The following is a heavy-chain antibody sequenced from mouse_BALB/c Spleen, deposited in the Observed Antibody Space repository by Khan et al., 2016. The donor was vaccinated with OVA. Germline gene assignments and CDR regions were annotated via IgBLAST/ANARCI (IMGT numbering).Heavy chain of an antibody. V-gene: IGHV9-3-1*01. J-gene: IGHJ4*01. CDR1: GYTFTNFG. CDR2: INTYTGEP. Sequence: QIQLVQSGPELKKPGETVKISCKASGYTFTNFGINWVRQAPGKGLKWMGWINTYTGEPTYADDFKGRFAFSLEASASTAYLQIINLKNEDTATYFCASPPYVSYVMVYWGQGTAVTVSS. D-gene: IGHD1-1*01. CDR3: ASPPYVSYVMVY.